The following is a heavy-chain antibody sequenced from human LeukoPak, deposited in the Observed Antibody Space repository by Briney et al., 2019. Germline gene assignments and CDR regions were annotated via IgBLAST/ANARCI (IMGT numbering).Heavy chain of an antibody. V-gene: IGHV1-2*02. CDR2: INPHSGGT. Sequence: ASVKVSCKASGYTFTGYYMHWVRQAPGQGLEWMGWINPHSGGTNYAQKFQGRVTMTRDTSISTAYMELSRLRSDDTAVYYCARDIGSGSTDYWGQGTLVTVSS. CDR1: GYTFTGYY. CDR3: ARDIGSGSTDY. D-gene: IGHD3-10*01. J-gene: IGHJ4*02.